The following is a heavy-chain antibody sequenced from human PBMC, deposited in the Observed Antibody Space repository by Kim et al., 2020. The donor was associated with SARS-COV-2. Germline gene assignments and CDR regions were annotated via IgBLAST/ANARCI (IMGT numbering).Heavy chain of an antibody. V-gene: IGHV4-34*01. CDR2: INHSGST. Sequence: SETLSLTCAVYGGSFSGYYWSWIRQPPGKGLEWIGEINHSGSTNYNPSLKSRVTISVDTSKNQFSLKLSSVTAADTAVYYCARTLFPPQLAHPYDYWGQGTLVTVSS. CDR3: ARTLFPPQLAHPYDY. D-gene: IGHD6-13*01. J-gene: IGHJ4*02. CDR1: GGSFSGYY.